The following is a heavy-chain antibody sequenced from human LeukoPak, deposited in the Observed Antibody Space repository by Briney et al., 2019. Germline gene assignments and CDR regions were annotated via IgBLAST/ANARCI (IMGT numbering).Heavy chain of an antibody. V-gene: IGHV1-46*01. CDR2: INPSGGST. Sequence: ASVTVSCTASGYTFTIYYMHWVRQAPGQGLEWMGIINPSGGSTSYAQKFQGRVTMTRDTSTSTVYMELSSLRSEDTAVYYCARTLDTALTSWGQGTLVTVSS. CDR3: ARTLDTALTS. D-gene: IGHD5-18*01. J-gene: IGHJ5*02. CDR1: GYTFTIYY.